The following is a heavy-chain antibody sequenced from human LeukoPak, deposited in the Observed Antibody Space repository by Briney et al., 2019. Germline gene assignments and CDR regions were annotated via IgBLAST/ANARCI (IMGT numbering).Heavy chain of an antibody. Sequence: GASVKVSCKASGYTFTGYYMHWVRQAPGQGLEWMGWINPNSGGTNYAQKFQGRVTMTRDTSISTAYMELSRLRSDDTAVYYCARLELLGYCSSTSRYELDYWGQGTLVTVSS. V-gene: IGHV1-2*02. CDR1: GYTFTGYY. D-gene: IGHD2-2*01. CDR2: INPNSGGT. CDR3: ARLELLGYCSSTSRYELDY. J-gene: IGHJ4*02.